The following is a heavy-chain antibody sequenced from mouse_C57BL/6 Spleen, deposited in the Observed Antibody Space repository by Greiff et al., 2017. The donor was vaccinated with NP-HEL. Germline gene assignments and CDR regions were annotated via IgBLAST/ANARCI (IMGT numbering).Heavy chain of an antibody. CDR3: TYLGPYWYFDV. D-gene: IGHD5-1*01. J-gene: IGHJ1*03. V-gene: IGHV1-15*01. CDR1: GYTFTDYE. CDR2: IDPETGGT. Sequence: VQLQQSGAELVRPGASVTLSCKASGYTFTDYEMHWVKQTPVHGLEWIGAIDPETGGTAYNQKFKGKAILTADKSSSTAYMELRSLTSEDSAVYYCTYLGPYWYFDVWGTGTTVTVSS.